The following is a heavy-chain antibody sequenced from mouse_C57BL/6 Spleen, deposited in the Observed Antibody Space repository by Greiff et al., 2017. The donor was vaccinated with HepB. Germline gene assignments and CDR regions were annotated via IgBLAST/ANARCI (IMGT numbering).Heavy chain of an antibody. Sequence: VQLQQSGPELVKPGASVKISCKASGYTFTDYYMNWVKQSHGKSLEWIGDINPNNGGTSYNQKFKGKATLTVDKSSSTAYMELRSLTSEDSAVYYCARSDSSYYFDYWGQGTTLTVSS. CDR1: GYTFTDYY. CDR2: INPNNGGT. CDR3: ARSDSSYYFDY. J-gene: IGHJ2*01. V-gene: IGHV1-26*01.